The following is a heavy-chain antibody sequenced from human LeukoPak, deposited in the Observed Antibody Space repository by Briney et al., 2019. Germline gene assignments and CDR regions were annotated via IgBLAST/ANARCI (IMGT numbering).Heavy chain of an antibody. V-gene: IGHV3-7*04. CDR2: VKQDGSEK. J-gene: IGHJ4*02. CDR1: GFTLSNYW. D-gene: IGHD3-10*01. CDR3: ARGHSAY. Sequence: GGSLRLSCAASGFTLSNYWMTWVRQAPGKGLEWVANVKQDGSEKNYVDSVKGRFTISRDNAKNSLYLQMNSLRVEDTAVYYCARGHSAYWGQGTLVTVSS.